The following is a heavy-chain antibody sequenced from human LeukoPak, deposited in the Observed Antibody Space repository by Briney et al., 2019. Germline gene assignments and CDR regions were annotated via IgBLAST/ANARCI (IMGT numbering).Heavy chain of an antibody. J-gene: IGHJ2*01. CDR1: GFTFSTYG. CDR3: AKGGSYWYFDL. CDR2: ISYDGSNK. V-gene: IGHV3-30*18. D-gene: IGHD1-26*01. Sequence: GGSLRLSCAASGFTFSTYGMHWARQAPGKGLEWVAVISYDGSNKYYAGSVKGRFTISRDNSKNTVDLQMHSLGAEDTAVYYCAKGGSYWYFDLWGRGTLVTVSS.